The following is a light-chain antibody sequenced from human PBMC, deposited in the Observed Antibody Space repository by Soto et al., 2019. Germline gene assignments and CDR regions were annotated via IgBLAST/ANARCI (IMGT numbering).Light chain of an antibody. Sequence: EIVMTQSPATLSVSPGERATLSCRASQSVSSNLAWYQQKPGQAPRLLIYGASTRATGIPARFSGSGSGTEFTLTISSLQSDDFATYYCQQYNSYPLTFGGGTTVEIK. J-gene: IGKJ4*01. V-gene: IGKV3-15*01. CDR2: GAS. CDR3: QQYNSYPLT. CDR1: QSVSSN.